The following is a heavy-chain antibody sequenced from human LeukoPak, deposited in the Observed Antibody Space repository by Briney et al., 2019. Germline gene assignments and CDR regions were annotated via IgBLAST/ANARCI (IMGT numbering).Heavy chain of an antibody. V-gene: IGHV3-21*01. Sequence: GGSLRLSCAASGFTFSRYSMNWVRQAPGKGLEWVSSISTSSIYTYYADSVRGRFTISRDNAKNSIYLQMNSLRVEDTAVYYCARCTTGRTFGSLREIKRSREIDYWGQGTLVTVSS. CDR2: ISTSSIYT. CDR3: ARCTTGRTFGSLREIKRSREIDY. D-gene: IGHD1-1*01. J-gene: IGHJ4*02. CDR1: GFTFSRYS.